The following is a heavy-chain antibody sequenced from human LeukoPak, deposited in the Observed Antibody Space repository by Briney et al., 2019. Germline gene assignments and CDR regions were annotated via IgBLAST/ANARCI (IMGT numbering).Heavy chain of an antibody. CDR2: INEDGTSA. J-gene: IGHJ4*02. Sequence: GGSLRLSCAASGFGFSVYWMHWVRQAPGKGLVWVAHINEDGTSASHADSVKGRFTISRDNAKNTLYLQVNSLTVEDTAVYYCARVPTNSYGFGQWGQGSLVTVSS. V-gene: IGHV3-74*01. D-gene: IGHD5-18*01. CDR1: GFGFSVYW. CDR3: ARVPTNSYGFGQ.